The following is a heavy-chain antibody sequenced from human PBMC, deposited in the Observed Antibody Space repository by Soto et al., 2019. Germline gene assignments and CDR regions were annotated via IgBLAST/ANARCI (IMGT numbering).Heavy chain of an antibody. V-gene: IGHV3-33*01. D-gene: IGHD2-15*01. Sequence: QVQLVESGGGVVQPGRSLRLSCAASGFTFSSYGMHWVRQAPGKGLEWVAVIWYDGSNKYYADSVKGRFTISRDNSKNTLYLQMNSIRPEDTAVYYCARDAAGVAAISYYFDYWGQGTLVTVSS. CDR2: IWYDGSNK. J-gene: IGHJ4*02. CDR1: GFTFSSYG. CDR3: ARDAAGVAAISYYFDY.